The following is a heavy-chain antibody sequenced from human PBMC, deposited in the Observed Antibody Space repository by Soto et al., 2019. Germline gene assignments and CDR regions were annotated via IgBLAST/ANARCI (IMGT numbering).Heavy chain of an antibody. CDR3: ARVKGWRILSTMDV. Sequence: ASVKVSCKASGGTFSSYAISWVRQAPGQGLEWMGGIIPIFGTANYAQKFQGRVTITADESTSTAYMELSSLRSEDTAVYYCARVKGWRILSTMDVWGQGTTVTVSS. D-gene: IGHD6-19*01. V-gene: IGHV1-69*13. CDR2: IIPIFGTA. CDR1: GGTFSSYA. J-gene: IGHJ6*02.